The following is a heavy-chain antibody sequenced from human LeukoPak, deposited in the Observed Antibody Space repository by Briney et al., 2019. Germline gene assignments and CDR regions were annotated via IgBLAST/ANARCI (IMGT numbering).Heavy chain of an antibody. CDR3: ARAGDYGDYAVNWFDP. D-gene: IGHD4-17*01. CDR1: GGTFSSYA. J-gene: IGHJ5*02. V-gene: IGHV1-69*13. CDR2: IIPIFGTA. Sequence: GASVKVSCKASGGTFSSYAISWVRQAPGQGLEWMGGIIPIFGTANYAQKFQGRVTITADESTSTAHMELSSLRSEDTAVYYCARAGDYGDYAVNWFDPWGQGTLVTVSS.